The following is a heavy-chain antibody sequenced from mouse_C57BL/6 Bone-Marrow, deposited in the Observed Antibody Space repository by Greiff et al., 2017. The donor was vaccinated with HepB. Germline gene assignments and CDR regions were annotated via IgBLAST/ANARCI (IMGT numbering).Heavy chain of an antibody. Sequence: VQLQQSGPELVKPGASVKISCKASGYAFSSSWMNWVKQRPGKGLEWIGRIYPGDGDTNYNGKFKGRATLTADKSSSTAYMKLRSLTSDASAVYFCARQLRLRVDYWGQGTTLTVSS. V-gene: IGHV1-82*01. CDR1: GYAFSSSW. D-gene: IGHD3-2*02. CDR3: ARQLRLRVDY. CDR2: IYPGDGDT. J-gene: IGHJ2*01.